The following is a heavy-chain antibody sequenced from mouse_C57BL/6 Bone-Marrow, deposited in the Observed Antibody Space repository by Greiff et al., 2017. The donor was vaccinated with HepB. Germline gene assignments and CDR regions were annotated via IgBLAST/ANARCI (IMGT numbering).Heavy chain of an antibody. CDR3: TGSYGSRHWYFDV. Sequence: EVQLVESGGGLVQPGGSMKLSCVASGFTFSNYWMNWVRQSPEKGLEWVAQIRLKSDNYATHYAESVKGRFTISRDDSKSSVYLQMNNLRAEDTGIYYCTGSYGSRHWYFDVWGTGTTVTVSS. CDR2: IRLKSDNYAT. CDR1: GFTFSNYW. D-gene: IGHD1-1*01. V-gene: IGHV6-3*01. J-gene: IGHJ1*03.